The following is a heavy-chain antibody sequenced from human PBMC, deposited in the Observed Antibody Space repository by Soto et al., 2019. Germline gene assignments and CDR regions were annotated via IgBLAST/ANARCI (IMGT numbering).Heavy chain of an antibody. CDR3: ARDRLMATAGTARHYFGLDV. CDR1: GDSIRSGGYY. J-gene: IGHJ6*02. CDR2: LYYSGST. V-gene: IGHV4-31*03. Sequence: SETLSLTCTVSGDSIRSGGYYWSWVRQSPRRGLEWIGNLYYSGSTYYTPSLKSRLTISVYTSKNQFSLNLSSVTAADTAVYYCARDRLMATAGTARHYFGLDVWGQGTTVTVAS. D-gene: IGHD5-18*01.